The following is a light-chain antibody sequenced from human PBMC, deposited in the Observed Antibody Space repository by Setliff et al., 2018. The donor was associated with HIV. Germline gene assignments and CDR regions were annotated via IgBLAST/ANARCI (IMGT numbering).Light chain of an antibody. CDR1: SSDVGGYNF. J-gene: IGLJ2*01. CDR2: DVN. Sequence: QSALTQPRSVSGSPGQTVTISCSGTSSDVGGYNFVSWYQQQPGKGPKLLIYDVNNRPSGVSDRFSGSKSGNTASLTISGLQAEDEATYYCGSYTTRNTLIFGGGTKVTVL. V-gene: IGLV2-11*01. CDR3: GSYTTRNTLI.